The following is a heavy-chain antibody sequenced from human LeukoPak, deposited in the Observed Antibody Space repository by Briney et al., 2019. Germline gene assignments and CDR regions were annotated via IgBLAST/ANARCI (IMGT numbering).Heavy chain of an antibody. V-gene: IGHV3-23*01. Sequence: GGSLGLSCTGFIFSNYAVSWVRQAPGKGLEWVSAVSGDGVRTFYADSVKGRFTISRDNSMSTVSLQMNSLRAEDTAVYYCAKEQDNQLLLSHFDYWGQGILVTVSS. D-gene: IGHD2-2*01. J-gene: IGHJ4*02. CDR3: AKEQDNQLLLSHFDY. CDR1: GFIFSNYA. CDR2: VSGDGVRT.